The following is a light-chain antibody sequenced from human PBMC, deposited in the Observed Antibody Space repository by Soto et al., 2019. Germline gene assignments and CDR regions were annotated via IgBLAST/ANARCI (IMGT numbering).Light chain of an antibody. CDR1: QDISSS. Sequence: DIQMTQSPSTLSASVGDRVTVTCRASQDISSSLAWYQQKPGQAPKLLIYQASTLERGVPSRFSGSGSGTEFTLTISSLQPDDFATYYCQPYKRYSPYTFGQGPKPEI. CDR2: QAS. J-gene: IGKJ2*01. V-gene: IGKV1-5*03. CDR3: QPYKRYSPYT.